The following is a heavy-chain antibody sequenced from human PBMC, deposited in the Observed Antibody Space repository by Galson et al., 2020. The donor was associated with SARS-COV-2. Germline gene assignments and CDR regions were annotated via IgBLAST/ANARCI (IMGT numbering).Heavy chain of an antibody. J-gene: IGHJ4*02. CDR3: ARDGQLSSGWDFDY. CDR1: GFTFEYHA. CDR2: IFYDGSNK. D-gene: IGHD6-19*01. Sequence: SLRLPCPASGFTFEYHAMHCVRQSQANVLEWVAQIFYDGSNKYYLDSVKGRFTITRDNSENTVSLQMDNLRAEDTAVYFCARDGQLSSGWDFDYWGQGTLVTVSS. V-gene: IGHV3-33*03.